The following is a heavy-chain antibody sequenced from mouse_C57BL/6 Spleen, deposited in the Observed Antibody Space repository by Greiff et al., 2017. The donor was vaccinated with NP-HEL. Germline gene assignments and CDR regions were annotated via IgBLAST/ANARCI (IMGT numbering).Heavy chain of an antibody. Sequence: QVQLKQPGTELVPPGASVKLSCKASGYTFTSYWMHWVKQRPGQGLEWIGNSPPSNGGTTYNEKFKSKATLIVDKSSSTAYIQLSSLTSEDSAVYYCARRTFYYGSRTGFDYWGQGTTRTVSS. CDR1: GYTFTSYW. CDR2: SPPSNGGT. J-gene: IGHJ2*01. CDR3: ARRTFYYGSRTGFDY. D-gene: IGHD1-1*01. V-gene: IGHV1-53*01.